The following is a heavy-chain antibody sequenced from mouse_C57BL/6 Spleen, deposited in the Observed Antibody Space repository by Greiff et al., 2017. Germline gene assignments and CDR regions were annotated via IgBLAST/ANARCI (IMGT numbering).Heavy chain of an antibody. CDR3: ASYYDYDGDFDY. V-gene: IGHV1-55*01. CDR2: IYPGSGST. Sequence: QVQLKQPGAELVKPGASVKMSCKASGYTFTSYWITWVKQRPGQGLEWIGDIYPGSGSTNYNEKFKSKATLTVDTSSSTAYMQLSSLTSEDSAVYYCASYYDYDGDFDYWGQGTTLTVSS. D-gene: IGHD2-4*01. J-gene: IGHJ2*01. CDR1: GYTFTSYW.